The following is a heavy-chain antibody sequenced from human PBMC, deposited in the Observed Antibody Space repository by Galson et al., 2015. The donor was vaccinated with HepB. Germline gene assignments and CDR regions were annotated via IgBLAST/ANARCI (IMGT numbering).Heavy chain of an antibody. CDR3: AREDDYSDYAYDY. D-gene: IGHD4-11*01. V-gene: IGHV3-23*01. CDR2: ISGSGGFT. Sequence: SLRLSCAASGFTFSNFAMSWVRQAPGRGLEWVPAISGSGGFTKYADSVKGRFTISRDNSKDTLYLQMNSLRAEDTAVYYCAREDDYSDYAYDYWGQGTLVTVSS. CDR1: GFTFSNFA. J-gene: IGHJ4*02.